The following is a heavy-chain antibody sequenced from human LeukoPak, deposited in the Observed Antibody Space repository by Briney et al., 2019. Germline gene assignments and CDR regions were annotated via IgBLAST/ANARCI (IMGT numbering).Heavy chain of an antibody. D-gene: IGHD1-14*01. CDR1: GFTFSTYS. CDR2: ISSSSTYV. CDR3: ASVEPDY. J-gene: IGHJ4*02. V-gene: IGHV3-21*01. Sequence: GGSLRLSCAASGFTFSTYSMNWVRQAPGKGLEWVSSISSSSTYVYYADSVKGRFTISRDNTKNTVYLQMNSLRAEDTAVYYCASVEPDYWGQGTLVTVSA.